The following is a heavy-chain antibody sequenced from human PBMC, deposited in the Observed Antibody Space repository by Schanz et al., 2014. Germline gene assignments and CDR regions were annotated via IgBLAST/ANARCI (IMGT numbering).Heavy chain of an antibody. CDR3: RRDNEVALSSPRHDAFDV. D-gene: IGHD5-12*01. CDR1: GFTFSSYG. Sequence: QVQLVESGGGVVQPGRSRRLSCEASGFTFSSYGMHWVRQAPGKGLEWVAVISYDGNNEDYADSVKGRFTISRDNGKKSLYLQRNSVRAEEAAVYFGRRDNEVALSSPRHDAFDVWGQGTVVTVSS. J-gene: IGHJ3*01. V-gene: IGHV3-30*03. CDR2: ISYDGNNE.